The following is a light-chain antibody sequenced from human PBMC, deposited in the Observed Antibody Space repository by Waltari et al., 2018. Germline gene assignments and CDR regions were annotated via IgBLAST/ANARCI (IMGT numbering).Light chain of an antibody. CDR2: GAS. CDR1: QSVSSN. CDR3: HQYNNWPPIT. Sequence: IVLTQSPATLSVSPGERATLSCRASQSVSSNLAWYQQKPGQPPRLLISGASTRAAGIPARFSGSGSATEFTRTISSLQSEDFAVYYCHQYNNWPPITFGQGTRLEIK. V-gene: IGKV3-15*01. J-gene: IGKJ5*01.